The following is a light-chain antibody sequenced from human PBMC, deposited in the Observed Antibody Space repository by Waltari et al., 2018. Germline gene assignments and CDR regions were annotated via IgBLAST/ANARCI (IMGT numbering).Light chain of an antibody. CDR3: MSYTSSHTII. CDR1: SRAVGGYTF. V-gene: IGLV2-14*03. Sequence: QSALTQPASVSGSPGQSITISCTGTSRAVGGYTFVSWYQKQPGKAPKLMIFDVTYRPSGISPRFSGSKSGNTASLTISGLQADDEADYFCMSYTSSHTIIFGGGTKLTVL. J-gene: IGLJ2*01. CDR2: DVT.